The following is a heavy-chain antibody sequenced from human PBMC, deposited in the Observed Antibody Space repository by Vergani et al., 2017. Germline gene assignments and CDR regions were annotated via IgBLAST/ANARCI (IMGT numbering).Heavy chain of an antibody. CDR2: IIPIFGTA. CDR3: AGDTFPYYSSGWSASDY. CDR1: GGTFSSYA. J-gene: IGHJ4*02. D-gene: IGHD6-19*01. V-gene: IGHV1-69*01. Sequence: QVQLVQSGAEVKKPGSSVKVSCKASGGTFSSYAISWVRQAPGQGLEWMGGIIPIFGTANYAQKFQGRVTITADESTSTAYMELSSLRSEDTAVYYCAGDTFPYYSSGWSASDYWGQGTLVTVSS.